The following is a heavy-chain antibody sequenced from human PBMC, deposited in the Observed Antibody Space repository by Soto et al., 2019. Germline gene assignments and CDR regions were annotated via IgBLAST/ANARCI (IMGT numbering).Heavy chain of an antibody. CDR3: AYVGGYSTGDYSFDL. Sequence: ASVKVSCKVSGSTFTSHGIGWVRQAPGQGLERMGWISTYNENMDSAPQLQGRLTMTTDTSTTTAYMELTNLKFDDTALYYCAYVGGYSTGDYSFDLWGQGTPVTVSS. CDR1: GSTFTSHG. CDR2: ISTYNENM. V-gene: IGHV1-18*04. J-gene: IGHJ4*02. D-gene: IGHD5-18*01.